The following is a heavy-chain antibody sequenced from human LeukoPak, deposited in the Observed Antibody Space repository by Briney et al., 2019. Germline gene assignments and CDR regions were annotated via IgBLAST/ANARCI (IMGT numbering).Heavy chain of an antibody. J-gene: IGHJ6*02. D-gene: IGHD4-17*01. CDR1: GFTFSTNA. V-gene: IGHV3-23*01. CDR3: AKDLTVTSYYYYYDMDV. Sequence: GGSLRLSCAASGFTFSTNAMSWVRQAPGKGLEWVSAISGSGGSTYYADSVKGRFTISRDNSKSTLYLQMNSLRAEDTAVYYCAKDLTVTSYYYYYDMDVWGQGTTVTVSS. CDR2: ISGSGGST.